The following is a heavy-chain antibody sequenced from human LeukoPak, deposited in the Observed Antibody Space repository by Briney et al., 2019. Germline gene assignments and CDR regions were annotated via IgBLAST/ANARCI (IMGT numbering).Heavy chain of an antibody. V-gene: IGHV1-18*01. CDR1: GGNFGSYS. J-gene: IGHJ4*02. D-gene: IGHD6-6*01. CDR2: ISAYNGNT. Sequence: ASVKVSCKASGGNFGSYSFSWVRQAPGQGLEWMGWISAYNGNTNYAQKLQGRVTMTTDTSTSTAYMELRSLRSDDTAVYYCARGGSSATSPDYWGQGTLVTVSS. CDR3: ARGGSSATSPDY.